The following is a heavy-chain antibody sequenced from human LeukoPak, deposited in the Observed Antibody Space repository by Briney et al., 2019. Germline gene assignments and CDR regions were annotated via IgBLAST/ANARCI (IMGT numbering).Heavy chain of an antibody. CDR3: ARTDLPGVRRPQLVRFDYYGMDV. V-gene: IGHV1-46*01. J-gene: IGHJ6*02. Sequence: ASVKVSCKASGYTFTGYYMHWVRQAPGQGLEWMGIINPSGGSTSYAQKFQGRVTMTRDTSTSTVYMELSSLRSEDTAVYYCARTDLPGVRRPQLVRFDYYGMDVWGQGTTVTVSS. CDR1: GYTFTGYY. D-gene: IGHD6-6*01. CDR2: INPSGGST.